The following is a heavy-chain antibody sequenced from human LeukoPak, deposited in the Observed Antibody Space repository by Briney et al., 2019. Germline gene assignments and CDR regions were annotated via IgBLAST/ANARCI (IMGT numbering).Heavy chain of an antibody. CDR3: ARRVPTGTPRAGFDY. V-gene: IGHV4-39*01. CDR1: GGSISSSSYY. CDR2: IYYSGST. J-gene: IGHJ4*02. D-gene: IGHD1-1*01. Sequence: SETLSLTCTVSGGSISSSSYYWGWIRQPPGKGLEWIGSIYYSGSTYYNPSLKSRVTISVDTSKNQFSLKLSFVTAADTAVYYCARRVPTGTPRAGFDYWGQGTLVTVSS.